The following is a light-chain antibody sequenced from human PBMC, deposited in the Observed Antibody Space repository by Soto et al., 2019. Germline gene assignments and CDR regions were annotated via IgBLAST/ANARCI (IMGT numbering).Light chain of an antibody. CDR3: QQSHSAPYT. CDR1: QSISTY. CDR2: GAS. V-gene: IGKV1-39*01. J-gene: IGKJ2*01. Sequence: DLPMTQSPSSLSASVGDRVTITCRASQSISTYLNWYQHKSGKAPNLLIYGASRLQSGVPSRFSGSGSGTDFTLTINSLQPEDFATYYCQQSHSAPYTFGQGTKMEIK.